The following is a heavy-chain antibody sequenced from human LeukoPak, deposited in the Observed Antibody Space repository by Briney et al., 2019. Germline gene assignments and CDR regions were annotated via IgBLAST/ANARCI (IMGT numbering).Heavy chain of an antibody. CDR3: ARRKVGYRSGQLDY. J-gene: IGHJ4*02. CDR1: GVYISSYY. Sequence: PSETLSLTCTVSGVYISSYYWSWIRQSPGKGLEWIGYIYYSGSTNYNPSLKSRVTISVDTSKNHFSLKLSSVTAADTAVYHCARRKVGYRSGQLDYWGQGTLVTVSS. CDR2: IYYSGST. D-gene: IGHD6-19*01. V-gene: IGHV4-59*01.